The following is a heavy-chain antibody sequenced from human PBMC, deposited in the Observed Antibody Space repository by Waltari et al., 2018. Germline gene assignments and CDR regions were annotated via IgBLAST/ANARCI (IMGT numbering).Heavy chain of an antibody. Sequence: QVQLVESGGGVVQPGRSLRLSCAASGFTFSSYGMHWVRQAPGKGLEWVAVISYDGSNKYYADSVKSRFTISRDNSKNTLYLQMNSLRAEDTAVYYCAKQLRVGTTVTYFDYWGQGTLVTVSS. V-gene: IGHV3-30*18. J-gene: IGHJ4*02. D-gene: IGHD4-17*01. CDR1: GFTFSSYG. CDR3: AKQLRVGTTVTYFDY. CDR2: ISYDGSNK.